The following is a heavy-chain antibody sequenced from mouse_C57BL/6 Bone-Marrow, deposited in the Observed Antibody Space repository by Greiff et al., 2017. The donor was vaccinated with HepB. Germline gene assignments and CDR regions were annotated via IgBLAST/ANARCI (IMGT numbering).Heavy chain of an antibody. J-gene: IGHJ2*01. CDR3: ARRGWLRDY. V-gene: IGHV1-81*01. Sequence: VQVVESGAELARPGASVKLSCKASGYTFTSYGISWVKQRTGQGLEWIGEIYPRSGNTYYNEKFKGKATLTADKSSSTAYMELRSLTSEDSAVYFCARRGWLRDYWGQGTTLTVSS. CDR2: IYPRSGNT. D-gene: IGHD2-2*01. CDR1: GYTFTSYG.